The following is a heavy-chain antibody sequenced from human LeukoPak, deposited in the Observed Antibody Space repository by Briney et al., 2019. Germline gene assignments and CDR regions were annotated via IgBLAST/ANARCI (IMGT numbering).Heavy chain of an antibody. V-gene: IGHV3-15*01. CDR3: TTGLSVGGAFDI. Sequence: PGRSLRFSCAAAGFTVSKPCRSAVRQAQGKGLKWLGRIKSKTDGGITDYGGPVKGRFTISRDDSKNTLYLQMNSLKTEDTAVYYCTTGLSVGGAFDIWGQGTMVTVSS. CDR2: IKSKTDGGIT. J-gene: IGHJ3*02. CDR1: GFTVSKPC. D-gene: IGHD3-16*01.